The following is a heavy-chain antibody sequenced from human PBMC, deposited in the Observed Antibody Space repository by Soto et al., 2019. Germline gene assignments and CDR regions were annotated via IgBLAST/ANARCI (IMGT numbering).Heavy chain of an antibody. CDR3: ARRVRYFSSTSSSNAFSFDY. D-gene: IGHD2-2*01. CDR2: IYYSGST. CDR1: GGSISSYY. J-gene: IGHJ4*02. Sequence: SETLSLTCTVSGGSISSYYWSWIRQPPGKGLEWIGYIYYSGSTNYNPSLKSRVTISVDTSKNQFSLKLSSVTAADTAVYYCARRVRYFSSTSSSNAFSFDYWGQGTLFTVSS. V-gene: IGHV4-59*01.